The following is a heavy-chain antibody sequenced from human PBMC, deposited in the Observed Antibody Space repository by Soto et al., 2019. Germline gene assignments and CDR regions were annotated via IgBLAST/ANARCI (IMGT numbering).Heavy chain of an antibody. D-gene: IGHD3-22*01. V-gene: IGHV1-18*01. CDR3: ARDGYYYDSSGSIDY. Sequence: ASVKVSCKASGYTFTSYGIXWVRQAPGQGLEWMGWISAYNGNTNYAQKLQGRVTMTTDTSTSTAYMELRSLRSDDTAVYYCARDGYYYDSSGSIDYWGQGTLVTVSS. CDR2: ISAYNGNT. J-gene: IGHJ4*02. CDR1: GYTFTSYG.